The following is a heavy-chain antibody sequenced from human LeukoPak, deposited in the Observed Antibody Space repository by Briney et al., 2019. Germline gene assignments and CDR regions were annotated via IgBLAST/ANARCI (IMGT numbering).Heavy chain of an antibody. V-gene: IGHV3-7*03. CDR1: GFTFSSYW. CDR2: IKQDGSEK. Sequence: GGSLRLSCAASGFTFSSYWMSWVRQAPGKGLEWVANIKQDGSEKYYVDSVKGRFTISRDNAKNSLYLQMNSLRAEDAAVYYCARQYGTKYFQHWGQGTLVTVSS. D-gene: IGHD1-26*01. CDR3: ARQYGTKYFQH. J-gene: IGHJ1*01.